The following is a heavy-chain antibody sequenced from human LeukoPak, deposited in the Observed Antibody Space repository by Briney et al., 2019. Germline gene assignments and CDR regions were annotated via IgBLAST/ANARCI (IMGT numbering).Heavy chain of an antibody. CDR1: GFSFSNYA. V-gene: IGHV3-23*01. Sequence: PGGSLRLSCAASGFSFSNYAMSWVRQAPGKGLEWVSAISGRGANTYYADSVKGRFTISRDDSKNTVYLQLNSLRGEDTAIYYCARSRYLDWGGAFDMWGQGTMVTVSS. CDR3: ARSRYLDWGGAFDM. D-gene: IGHD3-9*01. CDR2: ISGRGANT. J-gene: IGHJ3*02.